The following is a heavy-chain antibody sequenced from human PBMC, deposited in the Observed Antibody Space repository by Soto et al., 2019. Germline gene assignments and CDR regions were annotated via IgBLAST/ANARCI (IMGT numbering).Heavy chain of an antibody. CDR3: TTQGGYCSGGSCYYTHDC. V-gene: IGHV3-73*01. Sequence: GGSLRLSCAASGFTFSGSAMHWVRQASGKGLEWVGRIRSKANSYATAYAASVKGRFTISRDDSKNTAYLQMNSLKTEDTAVYYCTTQGGYCSGGSCYYTHDCWGQGTLVTVSS. D-gene: IGHD2-15*01. J-gene: IGHJ4*02. CDR2: IRSKANSYAT. CDR1: GFTFSGSA.